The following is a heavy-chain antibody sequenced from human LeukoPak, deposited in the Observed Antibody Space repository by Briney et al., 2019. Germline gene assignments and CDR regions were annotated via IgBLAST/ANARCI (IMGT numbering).Heavy chain of an antibody. J-gene: IGHJ4*02. CDR1: GFTLGDYG. V-gene: IGHV3-49*04. Sequence: GRSLRLSCTGSGFTLGDYGMSWVRQAPGKGLEWVGFIRSKPYGGTTEYAASVKGRFTISRDDSESIAYLQMNSLKTEDTAVYYCTRGDYYDSGGYYFLFDYWGQGTLVAVSS. D-gene: IGHD3-22*01. CDR2: IRSKPYGGTT. CDR3: TRGDYYDSGGYYFLFDY.